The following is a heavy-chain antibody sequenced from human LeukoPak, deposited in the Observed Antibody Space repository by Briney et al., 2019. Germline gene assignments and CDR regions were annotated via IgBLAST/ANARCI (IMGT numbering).Heavy chain of an antibody. J-gene: IGHJ4*02. CDR2: IIPILGIA. D-gene: IGHD2-2*01. V-gene: IGHV1-69*04. Sequence: SVKVSCKASGGTFSSYAISWVRQAPGQGLEWMGRIIPILGIANYAQKFQGRVTITADKSTSTAYMELSSLRSEDTAVYYCARSAGYCSSTSCGVGGYWGQGTLVTVSS. CDR3: ARSAGYCSSTSCGVGGY. CDR1: GGTFSSYA.